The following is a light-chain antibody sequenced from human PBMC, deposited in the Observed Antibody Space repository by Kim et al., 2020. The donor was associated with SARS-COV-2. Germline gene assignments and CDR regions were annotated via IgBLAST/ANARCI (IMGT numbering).Light chain of an antibody. V-gene: IGLV3-1*01. J-gene: IGLJ2*01. CDR1: KLGDKY. Sequence: SYELTQPPSVSVSPGQTASITCSGDKLGDKYACWYQQKPGQSPVLVIYQDSKRPSGIPERFSGSNSGNTATQTISGTQAMDEADYYCQAWDSSTYVVFGGGTQLTVL. CDR3: QAWDSSTYVV. CDR2: QDS.